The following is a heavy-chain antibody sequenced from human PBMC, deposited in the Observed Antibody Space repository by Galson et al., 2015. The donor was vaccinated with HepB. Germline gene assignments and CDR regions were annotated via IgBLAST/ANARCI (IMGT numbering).Heavy chain of an antibody. CDR1: GFHFGSYG. V-gene: IGHV3-33*01. D-gene: IGHD1-1*01. Sequence: SLRLSCAASGFHFGSYGMHWVRQAPGKGLAWVALIYYDGSDKYYADSVTGRFTISRDNSRNTLYLQTNSLRAEDTALYYCARDSTGKTRLDPWGQGTLVTVSS. J-gene: IGHJ5*02. CDR3: ARDSTGKTRLDP. CDR2: IYYDGSDK.